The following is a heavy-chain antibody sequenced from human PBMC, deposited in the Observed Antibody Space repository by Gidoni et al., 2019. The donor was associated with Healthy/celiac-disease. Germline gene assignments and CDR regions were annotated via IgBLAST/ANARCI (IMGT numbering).Heavy chain of an antibody. D-gene: IGHD3-10*01. V-gene: IGHV4-39*01. CDR2: IYYSGST. Sequence: QLQLQESGPGLVKPSETLSLTCTVPGGSISSSSYYWGWIRQPPGKGLEWIGSIYYSGSTYYNPSLKSRVTISVDTSKNQFSLKLSSVTAADTAVYYCARLVTVRGVIPDAFDIWGQGTMVTVSS. J-gene: IGHJ3*02. CDR1: GGSISSSSYY. CDR3: ARLVTVRGVIPDAFDI.